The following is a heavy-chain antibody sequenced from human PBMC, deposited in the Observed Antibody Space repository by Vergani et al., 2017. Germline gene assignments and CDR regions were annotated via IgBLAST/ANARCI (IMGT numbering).Heavy chain of an antibody. V-gene: IGHV3-48*01. CDR3: ARWGNEKRLDS. CDR2: LSSNARRQ. D-gene: IGHD1-1*01. CDR1: GFNFNTYS. Sequence: EVQLVESGGGLVQPGGSLRLSCAASGFNFNTYSMNWVRQAPGKGLEWISYLSSNARRQSYADSVKGRFTVSRDSAKNSLYLQMNSLRAEDTAIYYCARWGNEKRLDSWGQGTLVTVSS. J-gene: IGHJ5*01.